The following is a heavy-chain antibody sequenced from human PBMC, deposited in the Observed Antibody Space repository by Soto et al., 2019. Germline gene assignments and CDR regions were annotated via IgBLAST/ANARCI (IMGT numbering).Heavy chain of an antibody. CDR2: ISYDGSNK. CDR3: AKDLLRPGRAYGMDV. J-gene: IGHJ6*02. V-gene: IGHV3-30*18. Sequence: QVQLVESGGGVVQPGRSLRLSCAASGFTFSSYGMHWVRQAPGKGLEWVAVISYDGSNKYYADSVKGRFTISRDNSKNTLDLQMNSLRAEATAVYYCAKDLLRPGRAYGMDVWGQGTTVTVSS. D-gene: IGHD6-25*01. CDR1: GFTFSSYG.